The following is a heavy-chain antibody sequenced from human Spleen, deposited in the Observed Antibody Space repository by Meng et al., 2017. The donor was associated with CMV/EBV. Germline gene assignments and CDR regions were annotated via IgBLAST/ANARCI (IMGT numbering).Heavy chain of an antibody. CDR1: GFTFTSSA. V-gene: IGHV1-58*01. J-gene: IGHJ4*02. CDR2: IVVGSGNT. CDR3: SSDPYDFPTGVY. Sequence: SVKVSCKASGFTFTSSAVQWGRQARGQRLEWIGWIVVGSGNTNYAQKFQEIVTITRDMSTSTAYMELSSLRSEDTAVYYCSSDPYDFPTGVYWGQGTLVTVSS. D-gene: IGHD3-3*01.